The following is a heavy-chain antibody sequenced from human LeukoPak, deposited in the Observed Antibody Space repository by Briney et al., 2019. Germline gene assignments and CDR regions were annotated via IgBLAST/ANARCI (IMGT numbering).Heavy chain of an antibody. J-gene: IGHJ4*02. V-gene: IGHV1-3*01. CDR3: ARAYAIGVFDY. CDR1: GYTFTSYA. CDR2: INAGNGNA. D-gene: IGHD3-10*01. Sequence: ASVKVSCKASGYTFTSYAMHWVRQAPGQRLEWMGWINAGNGNAKYSQKFQGRVTITRDTSASTAYMELSSLRSEDTAVYYCARAYAIGVFDYWGQGTLVTVSS.